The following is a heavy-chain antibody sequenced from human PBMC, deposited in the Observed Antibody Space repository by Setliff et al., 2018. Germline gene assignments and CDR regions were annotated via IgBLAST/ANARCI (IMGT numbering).Heavy chain of an antibody. Sequence: GGSLRLSCAASGFTFSSYTMNWVRQAPGQGLEWVSSIDSSSTWIYYADSVKGRFTISRDNAKNSLYLQMNSLRADDTAIYYCARTCSGSGCYAGLESWGQGTPVTVSS. CDR2: IDSSSTWI. D-gene: IGHD2-15*01. CDR1: GFTFSSYT. J-gene: IGHJ4*02. V-gene: IGHV3-21*01. CDR3: ARTCSGSGCYAGLES.